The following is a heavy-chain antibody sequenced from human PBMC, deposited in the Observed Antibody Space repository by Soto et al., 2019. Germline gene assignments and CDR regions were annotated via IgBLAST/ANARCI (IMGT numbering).Heavy chain of an antibody. CDR3: AHGRTWIQLWSEGAYFDY. J-gene: IGHJ4*02. V-gene: IGHV2-5*02. Sequence: QITLKESGPTLVKPTQTLTLTCTFSGFSLSTSGVGVGWIRQPPGKALEWLALIYWDDDKHYSPSLKSGLTIPKDTSKNQVVLTMTNMDPVDTATYYCAHGRTWIQLWSEGAYFDYWGQGTLVTVSS. CDR2: IYWDDDK. CDR1: GFSLSTSGVG. D-gene: IGHD5-18*01.